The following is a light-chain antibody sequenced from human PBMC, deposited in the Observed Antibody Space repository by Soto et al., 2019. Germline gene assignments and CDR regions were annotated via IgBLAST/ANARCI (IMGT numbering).Light chain of an antibody. CDR1: SSDIGAYNY. CDR2: EVS. CDR3: SSYTTSTSLV. J-gene: IGLJ3*02. V-gene: IGLV2-14*01. Sequence: QSALTQPASVSGSPGQSITISCPGTSSDIGAYNYVSWYQQHPGKAPKLMIYEVSNRPSGVSNRFSGSKSGNTASLTISGLQDEDEADYYCSSYTTSTSLVFGGGTKLTVL.